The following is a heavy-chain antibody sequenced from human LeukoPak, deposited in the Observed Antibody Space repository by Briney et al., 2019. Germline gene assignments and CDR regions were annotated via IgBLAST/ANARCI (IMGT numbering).Heavy chain of an antibody. CDR1: GFTFSNYW. V-gene: IGHV3-7*01. Sequence: GGSLRLSCATSGFTFSNYWMSWVRQAPGKGLEWVANIKQDGSEKYYVDSVKGRFTISRDNAKNSLYLQMNSLRAEDTAVYYCARVWELSYFDYWGQGTLVTVSS. J-gene: IGHJ4*02. CDR3: ARVWELSYFDY. CDR2: IKQDGSEK. D-gene: IGHD1-26*01.